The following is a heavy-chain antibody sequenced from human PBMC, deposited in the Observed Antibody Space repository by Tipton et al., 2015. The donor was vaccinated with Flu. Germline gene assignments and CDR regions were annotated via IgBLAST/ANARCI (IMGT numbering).Heavy chain of an antibody. CDR1: GFTFSSYS. CDR2: ISSSSSTI. Sequence: GSLRLSCAASGFTFSSYSMNWVRQAPGKGLEWVSYISSSSSTIYYADSVKGRFTISRDNAKNSLYLQMNSLRAEDTAVYYCARANYDFWSKLGSYFDYWGQGTLVTVSS. D-gene: IGHD3-3*01. J-gene: IGHJ4*02. CDR3: ARANYDFWSKLGSYFDY. V-gene: IGHV3-48*01.